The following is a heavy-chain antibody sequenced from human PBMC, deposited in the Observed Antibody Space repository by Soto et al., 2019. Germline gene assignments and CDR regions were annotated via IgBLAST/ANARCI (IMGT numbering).Heavy chain of an antibody. Sequence: PGGSLRLSCAASGFTFSSYSMHWVRQAPGKGLEWVSAITRNSDIYYADSVKGRFTISRDNAQNSVSLQMDSLRAEDTAVYYCAREENAWPLAYGLDVWGQGTTVTVSS. J-gene: IGHJ6*02. V-gene: IGHV3-21*01. CDR3: AREENAWPLAYGLDV. CDR2: ITRNSDI. CDR1: GFTFSSYS. D-gene: IGHD2-2*01.